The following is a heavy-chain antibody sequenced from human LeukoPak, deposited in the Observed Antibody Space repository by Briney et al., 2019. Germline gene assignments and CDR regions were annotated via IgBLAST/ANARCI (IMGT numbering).Heavy chain of an antibody. Sequence: SETLSLTCTVSGGSISSYYWSWIRQPPGKGLEWIGYIYYSGSTNYNPSLKSRVTISVDTSKNQFSLKLSSVTAADTAVYYCATYSGSYSYFDYWGQGTLVTVSS. D-gene: IGHD1-26*01. CDR1: GGSISSYY. J-gene: IGHJ4*02. CDR3: ATYSGSYSYFDY. CDR2: IYYSGST. V-gene: IGHV4-59*08.